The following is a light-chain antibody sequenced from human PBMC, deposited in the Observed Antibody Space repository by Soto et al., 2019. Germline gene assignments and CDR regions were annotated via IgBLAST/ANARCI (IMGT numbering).Light chain of an antibody. J-gene: IGKJ1*01. CDR2: AAS. CDR1: QGISSY. V-gene: IGKV1-9*01. CDR3: QQLNSYPPWT. Sequence: DIQLTQSPSFLSASVGDRVTITCRASQGISSYLAWYQQKPGKAPKLLIYAASTLQSGVPSRFSGSGSGTELTLPISSLQPEDFATYYCQQLNSYPPWTFGQGTKVEIK.